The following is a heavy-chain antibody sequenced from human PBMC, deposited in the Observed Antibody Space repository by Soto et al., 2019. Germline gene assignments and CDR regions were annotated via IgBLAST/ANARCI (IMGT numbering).Heavy chain of an antibody. D-gene: IGHD2-21*01. V-gene: IGHV1-18*01. J-gene: IGHJ6*03. CDR1: GYTFTSYG. Sequence: ASVKVSCKASGYTFTSYGISWVRQAPGQGLEWMGWISAYNGNTNYAQKLQGRVTMTTDTSTSTAYMELRSLRSDDTAVYYCARVGLKLIRGLGLMDVWGKGTTVTVSS. CDR3: ARVGLKLIRGLGLMDV. CDR2: ISAYNGNT.